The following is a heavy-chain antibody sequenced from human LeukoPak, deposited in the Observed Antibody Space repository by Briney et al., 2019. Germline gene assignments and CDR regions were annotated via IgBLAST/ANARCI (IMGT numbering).Heavy chain of an antibody. CDR2: ISSSSSYI. CDR3: ARDRAYSSGRHSLFDY. D-gene: IGHD6-19*01. Sequence: GGSLRLSCAASGFTFSSYSMNWVRQAPGKGLEWVSSISSSSSYIYYADSVKGRFTISRDNAKNSLYLQMNSLRAEDTAVYYCARDRAYSSGRHSLFDYWGQGTLVTVSS. J-gene: IGHJ4*02. V-gene: IGHV3-21*01. CDR1: GFTFSSYS.